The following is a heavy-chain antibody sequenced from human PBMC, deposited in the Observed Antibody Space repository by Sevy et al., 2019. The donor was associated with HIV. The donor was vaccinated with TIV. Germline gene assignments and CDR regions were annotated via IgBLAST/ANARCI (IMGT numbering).Heavy chain of an antibody. D-gene: IGHD3-22*01. CDR1: GYTLTKLA. J-gene: IGHJ4*02. CDR3: AVTKDYYDNSGSPFDY. V-gene: IGHV1-24*01. Sequence: ASVKVSCKVSGYTLTKLAMHWVRQAPGKGLEWMGTFDPEDGETIYAQKFQGRVTMTEDTSIDTAYMELISLRSEDTGVFYCAVTKDYYDNSGSPFDYWGQGTLVTVSS. CDR2: FDPEDGET.